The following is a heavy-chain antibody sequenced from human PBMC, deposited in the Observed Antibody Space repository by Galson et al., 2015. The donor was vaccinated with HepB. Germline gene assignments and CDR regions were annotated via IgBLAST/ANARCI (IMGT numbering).Heavy chain of an antibody. CDR1: GFTVSSNY. CDR3: TTELVARGCSGGSCYSIALDYYYYYMDV. V-gene: IGHV3-15*01. CDR2: IKSKTDGGTT. D-gene: IGHD2-15*01. Sequence: SLRLSCAASGFTVSSNYMSWVRQAPGKGLEWVGRIKSKTDGGTTDYAAPVKGRFTISRDDSKNTLYLQMNSLKTEDTAVYYCTTELVARGCSGGSCYSIALDYYYYYMDVWGKGTTVTVSS. J-gene: IGHJ6*03.